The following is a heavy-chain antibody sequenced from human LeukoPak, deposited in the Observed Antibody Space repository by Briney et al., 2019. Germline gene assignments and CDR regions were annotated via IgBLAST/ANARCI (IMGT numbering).Heavy chain of an antibody. J-gene: IGHJ6*02. V-gene: IGHV4-59*01. CDR2: IYYSGST. CDR3: ARVNSGPLYHYLHRKDG. D-gene: IGHD1-26*01. Sequence: SETLSLTCTVSGGSISSYYWSWIRQPPGKGLEWIGYIYYSGSTNYNPSLKSRVTISVDTSKNQFSLKLSSVTAADTAVYYCARVNSGPLYHYLHRKDGLGQGTTVTVSS. CDR1: GGSISSYY.